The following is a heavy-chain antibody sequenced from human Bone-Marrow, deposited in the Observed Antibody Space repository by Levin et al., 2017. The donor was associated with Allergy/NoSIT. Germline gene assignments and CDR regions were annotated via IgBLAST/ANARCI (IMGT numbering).Heavy chain of an antibody. CDR1: GFIVSNTY. Sequence: GESLKISCAASGFIVSNTYMSWVRQAPGKGLEWVSVIYSGGDTYYADSVKDRFTISRDNSKNTLYLQMDSLRAEDTAVYSCAKGYCSSSSCLRAFDIWGQGTMVTVSS. D-gene: IGHD2-2*01. CDR3: AKGYCSSSSCLRAFDI. J-gene: IGHJ3*02. CDR2: IYSGGDT. V-gene: IGHV3-53*01.